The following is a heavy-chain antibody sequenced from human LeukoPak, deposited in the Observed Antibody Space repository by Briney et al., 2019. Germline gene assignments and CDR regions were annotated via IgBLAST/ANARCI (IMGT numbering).Heavy chain of an antibody. V-gene: IGHV4-61*08. D-gene: IGHD6-13*01. Sequence: SETLSLTCTVSGGSISSGGYYWSWIRQHPGKGLEWIGYIYYSGSTNYNPSLKSRVAISVDTSKSQFSLKLTSVTAADTAVYYCARADISPGIAASGQPPDYFQHWGQGTLVIVSS. CDR3: ARADISPGIAASGQPPDYFQH. CDR1: GGSISSGGYY. CDR2: IYYSGST. J-gene: IGHJ1*01.